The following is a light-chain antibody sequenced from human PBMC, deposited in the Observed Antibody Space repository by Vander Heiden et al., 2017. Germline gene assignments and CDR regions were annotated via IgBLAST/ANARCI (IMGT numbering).Light chain of an antibody. J-gene: IGKJ1*01. CDR1: QSFSSW. V-gene: IGKV1-5*03. Sequence: DNQMTHSPSTLVASVGDRVIITCRASQSFSSWLAWYQQKPGKAPNLLIYKASTLESGVPSRFSGSGSGTEFPITISRLQPDDFATYYCQQYNTYWTFGQGTKVEIK. CDR3: QQYNTYWT. CDR2: KAS.